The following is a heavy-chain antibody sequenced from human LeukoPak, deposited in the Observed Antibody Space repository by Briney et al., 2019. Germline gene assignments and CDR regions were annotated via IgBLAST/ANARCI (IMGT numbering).Heavy chain of an antibody. CDR3: ARVNHGYSSNWYPFDY. J-gene: IGHJ4*02. D-gene: IGHD6-13*01. CDR1: GFTFSSYW. CDR2: INSDGSST. V-gene: IGHV3-74*01. Sequence: PGGSLRLSCAASGFTFSSYWMHWVRQAPGKGLVWVSRINSDGSSTSYADSVKGRFTISRDNAKNTLYLQMNSLRAEDTAAYYCARVNHGYSSNWYPFDYWGQGTLVTVSS.